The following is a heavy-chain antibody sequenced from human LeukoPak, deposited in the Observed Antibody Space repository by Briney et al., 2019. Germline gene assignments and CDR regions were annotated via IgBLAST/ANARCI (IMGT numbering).Heavy chain of an antibody. V-gene: IGHV1-3*01. D-gene: IGHD4-17*01. J-gene: IGHJ6*02. CDR1: GYTFTTYA. CDR3: AREGTVYYYYGMDV. CDR2: INAGNGNT. Sequence: ASVKVSCKASGYTFTTYAIHWVRQAAGQRLEWMGWINAGNGNTKYSQKFQGRVTITRDTSASTAYMELINLRSEDTAVYYCAREGTVYYYYGMDVWGQGTTVTVSS.